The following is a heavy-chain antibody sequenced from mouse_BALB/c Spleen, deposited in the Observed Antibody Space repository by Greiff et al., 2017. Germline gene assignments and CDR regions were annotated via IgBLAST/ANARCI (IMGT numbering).Heavy chain of an antibody. CDR2: ISYSGST. J-gene: IGHJ4*01. V-gene: IGHV3-2*02. CDR1: GYSITSDYA. D-gene: IGHD1-2*01. Sequence: EVQRVESGPGLVKPSQSLSLTCTVTGYSITSDYAWNWIRQFPGNKLEWMGYISYSGSTSYNPSLKSRISITRDTSKNQFFLQLNSVTTEDTATYYCARNYGNAMDYWGQGTSVTVSS. CDR3: ARNYGNAMDY.